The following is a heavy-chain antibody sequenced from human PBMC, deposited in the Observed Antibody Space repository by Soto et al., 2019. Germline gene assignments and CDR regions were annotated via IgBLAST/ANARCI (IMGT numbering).Heavy chain of an antibody. D-gene: IGHD6-13*01. CDR1: GYTFTGYY. CDR3: ARGPIAAAGTLYYYYYMDV. J-gene: IGHJ6*03. Sequence: ASVKVSCKASGYTFTGYYMHWVRQAPGQGLEWMGWINPNSGGTNYAQKFQGWVTMTRDTSISTAYMELSRLRSDDTAVYYCARGPIAAAGTLYYYYYMDVWGKGTTVTVS. CDR2: INPNSGGT. V-gene: IGHV1-2*04.